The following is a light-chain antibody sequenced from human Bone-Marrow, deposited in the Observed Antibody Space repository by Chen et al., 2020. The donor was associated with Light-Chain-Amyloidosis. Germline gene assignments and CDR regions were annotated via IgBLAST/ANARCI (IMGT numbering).Light chain of an antibody. V-gene: IGLV3-21*02. CDR2: DDS. CDR1: NIGSTS. Sequence: SYVLTQPSTVSVAPGQPATIPCGGNNIGSTSVHWYQQTPGQAHLLVVYDDSDRPSGIPERLSGSNSGNTATLTISRVEAGDEADYYCQVWDRSSDRPVFGGGTKLTVL. J-gene: IGLJ3*02. CDR3: QVWDRSSDRPV.